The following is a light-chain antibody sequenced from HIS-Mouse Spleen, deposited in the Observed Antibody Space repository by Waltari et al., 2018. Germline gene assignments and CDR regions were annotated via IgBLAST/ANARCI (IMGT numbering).Light chain of an antibody. CDR1: SSDVGGYNY. J-gene: IGLJ1*01. V-gene: IGLV2-11*01. Sequence: QSALTQPRSVSGSPGQSVTISCTGTSSDVGGYNYVSWYQQHPGKAPKLMIYDVSKRPSRFPDRFSGSKSGNTASLTISVLQAEDEADYYCCSYAGSYTYVFGTGTKVTVL. CDR2: DVS. CDR3: CSYAGSYTYV.